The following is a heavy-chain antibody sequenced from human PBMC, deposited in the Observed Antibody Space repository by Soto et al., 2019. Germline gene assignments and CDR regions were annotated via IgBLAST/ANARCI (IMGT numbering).Heavy chain of an antibody. CDR2: INAGNGNT. V-gene: IGHV1-3*01. Sequence: ASVKVSCKASGYTFTSYAMHWVRQAPGQRLEWMGWINAGNGNTKYSQKFQGRVTITRDTSASTAYMELSSLRSEDTAVYYCARGEADIVATLLHYYYGMDVWGQGTTVTVSS. J-gene: IGHJ6*02. CDR1: GYTFTSYA. D-gene: IGHD5-12*01. CDR3: ARGEADIVATLLHYYYGMDV.